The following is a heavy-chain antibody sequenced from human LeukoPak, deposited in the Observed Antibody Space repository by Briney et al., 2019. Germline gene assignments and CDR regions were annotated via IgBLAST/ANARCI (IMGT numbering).Heavy chain of an antibody. CDR1: GYSFTSYW. CDR3: ARRGGDYYDSSGYYSIDY. J-gene: IGHJ4*02. D-gene: IGHD3-22*01. Sequence: GESLKISCKGSGYSFTSYWIGWVRQMPGKGLEWMGIIYPGDSDTRYSPSFQGQVTISADKSISTAYLQWSSLKASDTAMYYCARRGGDYYDSSGYYSIDYWGQGTLVTVTS. CDR2: IYPGDSDT. V-gene: IGHV5-51*01.